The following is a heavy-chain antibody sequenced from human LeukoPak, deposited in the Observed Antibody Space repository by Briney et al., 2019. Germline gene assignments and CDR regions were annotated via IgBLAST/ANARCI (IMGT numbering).Heavy chain of an antibody. D-gene: IGHD5-12*01. Sequence: ASVKVSCKASGGTFSSYAISWVRQAPGQGLEWMGRIIPIFGTASYAQKFRGRVTITTDESTSTAYMELSSLRSEDTAVYYRARDPPYSGYEPSDYWGQGTLVTVSS. CDR2: IIPIFGTA. CDR3: ARDPPYSGYEPSDY. CDR1: GGTFSSYA. V-gene: IGHV1-69*05. J-gene: IGHJ4*02.